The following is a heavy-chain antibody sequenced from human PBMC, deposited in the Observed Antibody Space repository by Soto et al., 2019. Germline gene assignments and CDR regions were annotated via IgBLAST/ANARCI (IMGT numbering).Heavy chain of an antibody. CDR1: GFTLSDYY. V-gene: IGHV3-11*01. D-gene: IGHD3-9*01. CDR3: ARVLGDGYYNF. J-gene: IGHJ4*02. Sequence: QVQLVESGGGLVKPGGSLRLSCAASGFTLSDYYMTWIRQAPGKGLAWVSVIGISGTTIHYADSVRGRFTIPRDNAKNSLWLQMNTLRAEDTAVYYGARVLGDGYYNFWGQGTLVTVSS. CDR2: IGISGTTI.